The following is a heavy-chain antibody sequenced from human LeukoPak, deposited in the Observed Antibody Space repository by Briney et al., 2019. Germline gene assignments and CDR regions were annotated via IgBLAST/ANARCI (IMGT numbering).Heavy chain of an antibody. CDR2: IIPTLSTT. CDR1: GGSFNTYG. Sequence: SVKVSCKASGGSFNTYGISWVRQAPGQGLEWMGRIIPTLSTTNYAQKFRGRVTITADKSTTTAYMELSSLRSEDTAVYFCARGFESSTSFVSDFDFWGQGSLVTVSS. J-gene: IGHJ4*02. V-gene: IGHV1-69*04. CDR3: ARGFESSTSFVSDFDF. D-gene: IGHD6-13*01.